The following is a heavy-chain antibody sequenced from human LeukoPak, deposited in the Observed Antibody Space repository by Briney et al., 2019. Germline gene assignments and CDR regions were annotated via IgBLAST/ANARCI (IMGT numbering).Heavy chain of an antibody. D-gene: IGHD3-10*01. CDR2: IYTSGST. CDR1: GGSISSYY. Sequence: SETLSLTCTVSGGSISSYYWSWIRQPAGKGLEWIGRIYTSGSTNYNPSLKSRVTMSVDTSKNQFSLKLSSVTAADTAVYYCARERPSGSQPLPLDYWGQGTLVTVSS. J-gene: IGHJ4*02. V-gene: IGHV4-4*07. CDR3: ARERPSGSQPLPLDY.